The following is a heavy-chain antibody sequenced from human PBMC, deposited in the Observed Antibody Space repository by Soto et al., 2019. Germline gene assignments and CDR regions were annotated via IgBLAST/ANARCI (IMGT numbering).Heavy chain of an antibody. Sequence: PSETLSLTCTVSGGSISSGDYYWSWIRQPPGKGLEWIGYIYYSGSTYYNPSLKSRVTISVDTSKNQFSLKLSSVTAADTAVYYCARFLVVVAATPNNSYFDYWGQGTLVTVSS. V-gene: IGHV4-30-4*01. CDR3: ARFLVVVAATPNNSYFDY. CDR1: GGSISSGDYY. J-gene: IGHJ4*02. CDR2: IYYSGST. D-gene: IGHD2-15*01.